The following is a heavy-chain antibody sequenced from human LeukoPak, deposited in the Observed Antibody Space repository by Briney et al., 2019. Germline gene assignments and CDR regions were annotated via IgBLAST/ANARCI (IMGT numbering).Heavy chain of an antibody. D-gene: IGHD3-10*01. CDR2: IIPIFGTA. J-gene: IGHJ5*02. CDR1: GGTFSSYA. V-gene: IGHV1-69*05. Sequence: SVKVSCKASGGTFSSYAISWVRQAPGQGLEWMGRIIPIFGTANYAQKFQGRVTITTDESTSAAYMELSSLRSEDTAVYYCARDIFEGPGGFDPWGQGTLVTVSS. CDR3: ARDIFEGPGGFDP.